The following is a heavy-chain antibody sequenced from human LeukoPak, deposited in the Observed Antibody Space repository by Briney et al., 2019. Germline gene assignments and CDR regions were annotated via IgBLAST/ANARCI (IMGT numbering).Heavy chain of an antibody. CDR2: ISNGGGAT. V-gene: IGHV3-7*03. CDR1: GYAFSPYW. CDR3: TRENYVPDS. Sequence: GGSLRLSCVASGYAFSPYWMSWVRQIPGKGLEWVASISNGGGATYYVDSVRGRFTISRDDAKNSLFLQMNGLRSDDTAVYYCTRENYVPDSWGQGTLVTVSS. D-gene: IGHD3-10*02. J-gene: IGHJ5*02.